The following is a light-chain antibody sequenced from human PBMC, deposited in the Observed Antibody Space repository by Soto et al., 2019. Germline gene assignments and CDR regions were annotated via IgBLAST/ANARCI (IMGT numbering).Light chain of an antibody. CDR2: QAS. J-gene: IGKJ1*01. CDR3: QQYNAYPWT. V-gene: IGKV1-5*03. CDR1: QSISSW. Sequence: DIQMTQSPSTLSASVGDRVTITCRASQSISSWLAWYQQKPGKAPKLLIYQASSLESEVPSRFSGSGSGTEFTLIISSLQPDVFATYYCQQYNAYPWTFGQGTKV.